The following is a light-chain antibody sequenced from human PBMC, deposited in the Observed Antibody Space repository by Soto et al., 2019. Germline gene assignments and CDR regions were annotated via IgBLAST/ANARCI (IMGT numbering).Light chain of an antibody. J-gene: IGLJ1*01. CDR2: ANR. CDR3: QSYDSSPSGYV. CDR1: SSNIGAGYD. V-gene: IGLV1-40*01. Sequence: QLVLTQPPSVSGAPGQRVTISCTGSSSNIGAGYDVHWYQQLPGTAPKLLIYANRNRPAGVPDRFSASKSDTSASLAITGLQAEDEADYYCQSYDSSPSGYVFGTGTKLTVL.